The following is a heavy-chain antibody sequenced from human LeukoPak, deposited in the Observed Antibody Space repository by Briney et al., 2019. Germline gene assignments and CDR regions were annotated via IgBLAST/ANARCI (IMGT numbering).Heavy chain of an antibody. CDR3: AKVAPASSGWTFDY. D-gene: IGHD6-19*01. CDR2: ISGSGGST. CDR1: GFTCRSNA. V-gene: IGHV3-23*01. Sequence: GGSLSLSCVASGFTCRSNASRWVRPPPGKGMKWVSAISGSGGSTYYADSVKGRFTISRDNSKNTLYLQMNSLRAEDTAVYYCAKVAPASSGWTFDYWGQGTLVTVSS. J-gene: IGHJ4*02.